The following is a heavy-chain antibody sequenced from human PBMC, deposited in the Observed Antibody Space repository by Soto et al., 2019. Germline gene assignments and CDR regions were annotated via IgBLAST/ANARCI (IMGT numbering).Heavy chain of an antibody. D-gene: IGHD3-22*01. V-gene: IGHV3-30-3*01. J-gene: IGHJ1*01. CDR1: GFSFSANA. CDR3: VRGGDSSGYYYRQYFQH. CDR2: ISYDGSNK. Sequence: QVQLVESGGGVGQPGRSLRLSCAASGFSFSANAMNWVRQAPGKGLEWVAVISYDGSNKYYADSVKGRFTISRDNSKNTLYLQMNSLRAEDTAVYYCVRGGDSSGYYYRQYFQHWGQGTLVTVSS.